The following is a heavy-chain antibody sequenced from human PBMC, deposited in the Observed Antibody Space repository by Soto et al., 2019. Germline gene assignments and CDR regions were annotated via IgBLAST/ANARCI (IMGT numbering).Heavy chain of an antibody. CDR3: ATYYYFWSGYHQDAFDY. CDR2: IYYSGST. CDR1: GGSISSSSYY. V-gene: IGHV4-39*01. Sequence: PSETLSLTCTVSGGSISSSSYYWGWIRQPPGKGLEWIGSIYYSGSTYYNPSLKSRVTISVDTSKNQFSLKLSSVTAADTAVYYCATYYYFWSGYHQDAFDYWGQGTLVTVSS. J-gene: IGHJ4*02. D-gene: IGHD3-3*01.